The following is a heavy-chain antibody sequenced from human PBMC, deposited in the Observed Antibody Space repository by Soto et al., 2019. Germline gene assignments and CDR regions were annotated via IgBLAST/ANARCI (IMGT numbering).Heavy chain of an antibody. V-gene: IGHV1-69*06. J-gene: IGHJ6*02. Sequence: SVKVSCKASGGTFSSYAISWVRQAPGQGLEWMGGIIPIFGTANYTQKFQGRVTITADKSTSTAYMELSSLRSEDTAVYCCARGQQLVLGMDVWGQGTTVTVSS. CDR3: ARGQQLVLGMDV. D-gene: IGHD6-13*01. CDR2: IIPIFGTA. CDR1: GGTFSSYA.